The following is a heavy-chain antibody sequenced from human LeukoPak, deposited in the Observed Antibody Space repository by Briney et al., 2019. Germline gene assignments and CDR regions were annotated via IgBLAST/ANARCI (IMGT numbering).Heavy chain of an antibody. Sequence: GGSLRLSCAASGFTFSSYSMNWVRQAPGKGLEWVSSISSSSSYIYYADSVKGRFTISRDNAKNSLYLQMNSLRAEDTAVYYCARDDPDSGGYADYWGQGTLVTVSS. CDR2: ISSSSSYI. V-gene: IGHV3-21*01. D-gene: IGHD3-22*01. J-gene: IGHJ4*02. CDR1: GFTFSSYS. CDR3: ARDDPDSGGYADY.